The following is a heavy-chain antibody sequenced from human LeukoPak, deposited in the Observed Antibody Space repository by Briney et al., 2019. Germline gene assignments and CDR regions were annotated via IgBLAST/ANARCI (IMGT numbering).Heavy chain of an antibody. V-gene: IGHV4-34*01. CDR2: INHSGST. CDR1: GGSFSGYY. J-gene: IGHJ3*02. D-gene: IGHD3-3*01. Sequence: SETLSLTCAVYGGSFSGYYWSWIRQPPGKGLEWIGEINHSGSTNYNPSLKSRVTISVDTSKNQFSLKLSSVTAADTAVYYCARGLSSLRFWGWLLRHDALDIWGQGTMVTVS. CDR3: ARGLSSLRFWGWLLRHDALDI.